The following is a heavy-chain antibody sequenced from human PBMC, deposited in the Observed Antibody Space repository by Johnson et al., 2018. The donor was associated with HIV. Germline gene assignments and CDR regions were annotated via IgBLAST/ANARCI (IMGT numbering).Heavy chain of an antibody. CDR1: GFTFSSYW. J-gene: IGHJ3*02. V-gene: IGHV3-7*05. CDR2: IKQDGSEK. D-gene: IGHD1-26*01. CDR3: ARPIARGASNI. Sequence: VQLVESGGGLVKPGGSLRLSCAASGFTFSSYWMSWVRQAPGKGLERVANIKQDGSEKSSVASVKGRFTISRDNAKNSLYLQMNSLRVEDTAVYYCARPIARGASNIWGQGTMVIVSS.